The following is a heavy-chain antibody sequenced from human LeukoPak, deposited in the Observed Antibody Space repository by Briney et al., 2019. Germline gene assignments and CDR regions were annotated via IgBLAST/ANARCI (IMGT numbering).Heavy chain of an antibody. D-gene: IGHD2-2*02. CDR3: ARNGVVVPAAIGD. CDR1: GYSIRSGYY. V-gene: IGHV4-38-2*02. CDR2: IYHSWST. J-gene: IGHJ4*02. Sequence: PSETLSLTCTVSGYSIRSGYYWGWIRQPPGKGLEWIGSIYHSWSTYYNRSLTSRDPISVDTSQTQFALKLSSVTAADTAVYYFARNGVVVPAAIGDWGQGTLVTVSS.